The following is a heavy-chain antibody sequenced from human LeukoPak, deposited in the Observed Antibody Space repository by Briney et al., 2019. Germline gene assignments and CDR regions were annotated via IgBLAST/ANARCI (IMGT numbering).Heavy chain of an antibody. J-gene: IGHJ6*02. CDR2: IYGSGST. V-gene: IGHV4-59*12. CDR3: ARVIVVVPIGVYHYYAMDV. CDR1: GGSISSYY. Sequence: PSETLSLTCTVSGGSISSYYWSWIRQPPGKGLEWIGHIYGSGSTNYNPSLQSRVTISVDTSKNQFSLNLNSVTAADTAVYYCARVIVVVPIGVYHYYAMDVWGQGTTVTVSS. D-gene: IGHD2-2*01.